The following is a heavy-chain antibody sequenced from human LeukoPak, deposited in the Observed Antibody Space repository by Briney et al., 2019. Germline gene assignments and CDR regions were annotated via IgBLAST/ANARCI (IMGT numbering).Heavy chain of an antibody. CDR3: ARDRRTMTTCDY. V-gene: IGHV3-21*01. D-gene: IGHD4-17*01. Sequence: GVSLTLSCAASGFTFSSYTMNWVRQAPGKGLEWVSSISSSSSYIYYADSVKGRFTISRDNAKNSMYLQMNSLRAEDTAVYYCARDRRTMTTCDYWGQGSLVTVSS. CDR2: ISSSSSYI. J-gene: IGHJ4*02. CDR1: GFTFSSYT.